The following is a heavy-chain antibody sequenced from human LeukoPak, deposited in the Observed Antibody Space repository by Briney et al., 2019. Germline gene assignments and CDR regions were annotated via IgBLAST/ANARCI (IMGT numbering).Heavy chain of an antibody. V-gene: IGHV1-69*04. Sequence: SVNVSCKASGYTFTSYDINWVRQATGQGLEWMGRIIPILGIANYAQKFQGRVTITADKSTSTAYMELSSLRSEDTAVYYCARDGRYCSSTSCSYYYYYGMDVWGQGTTVTVSS. CDR2: IIPILGIA. D-gene: IGHD2-2*01. CDR3: ARDGRYCSSTSCSYYYYYGMDV. J-gene: IGHJ6*02. CDR1: GYTFTSYD.